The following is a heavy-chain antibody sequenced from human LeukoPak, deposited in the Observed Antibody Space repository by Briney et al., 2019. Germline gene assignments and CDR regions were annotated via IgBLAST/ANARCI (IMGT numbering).Heavy chain of an antibody. V-gene: IGHV4-39*01. CDR2: IYYSGST. Sequence: SETLPLTCTVSGGSISSSSDYWGWIRQPPGKGLEWIGSIYYSGSTYYNPSLKSRVTISVDTSKNQFSLKLSSVTAADTAVYSCARHSFSSGWKSFDYWGQGTLVTVSS. D-gene: IGHD6-19*01. CDR1: GGSISSSSDY. CDR3: ARHSFSSGWKSFDY. J-gene: IGHJ4*02.